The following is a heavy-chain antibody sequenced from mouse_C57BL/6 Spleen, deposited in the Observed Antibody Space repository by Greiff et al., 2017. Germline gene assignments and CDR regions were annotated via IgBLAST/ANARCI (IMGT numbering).Heavy chain of an antibody. J-gene: IGHJ4*01. CDR1: GYTFTSYW. CDR2: IYPSDSET. V-gene: IGHV1-61*01. Sequence: QVQLQQPGAELVRPGSSVKLSCKASGYTFTSYWMDWVKQRPGQGLEWIGNIYPSDSETHYNQKFKDKATLTVDQSSSTAYMQLSSLTSEDSAVYYCALGAYYGYDGAMDYWGQGTSVTVSS. CDR3: ALGAYYGYDGAMDY. D-gene: IGHD2-9*01.